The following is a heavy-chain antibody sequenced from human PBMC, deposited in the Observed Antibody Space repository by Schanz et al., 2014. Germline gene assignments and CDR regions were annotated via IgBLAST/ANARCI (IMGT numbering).Heavy chain of an antibody. V-gene: IGHV3-7*01. Sequence: EVQLVESRGGLVQPGGSLRVSCAASGFTFRSYWMNWVRQAPGKGLEWVANIKHDGSEKYYVDSVKGRFTISRDNAKNSMYLEMNSLRAEDTAVFYCARVGGTYYDFWSGVPPTVMHDGFDIWGQGTMVTVS. CDR3: ARVGGTYYDFWSGVPPTVMHDGFDI. CDR2: IKHDGSEK. D-gene: IGHD3-3*01. J-gene: IGHJ3*02. CDR1: GFTFRSYW.